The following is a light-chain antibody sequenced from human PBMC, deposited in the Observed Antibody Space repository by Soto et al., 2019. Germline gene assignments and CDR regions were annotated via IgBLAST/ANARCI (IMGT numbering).Light chain of an antibody. CDR3: YV. CDR1: SSDVWSYDY. V-gene: IGLV2-11*01. Sequence: QSVLIQPPSVSGPPGQSVTISCTGTSSDVWSYDYVSWYRQHPGTVPKPMIYNVNTQPSGVPGRFSGSKSGDTASMTISGLRAEDEADFPSYVFETGTKVTVL. J-gene: IGLJ1*01. CDR2: NVN.